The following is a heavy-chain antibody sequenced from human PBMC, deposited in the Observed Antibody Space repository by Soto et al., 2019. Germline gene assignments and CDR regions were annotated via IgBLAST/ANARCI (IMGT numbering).Heavy chain of an antibody. CDR2: MSERSGPP. V-gene: IGHV3-23*01. J-gene: IGHJ2*01. CDR1: GFNFRKFA. Sequence: GGSLRLSCAASGFNFRKFAMSWVRQAPGKGLEWVSGMSERSGPPLYADSVKGRFAISRDNSKSTLYLEMNNLRPEDTAVYYCAKDQDNTDYYWIFDLWGRGTPVTVSS. CDR3: AKDQDNTDYYWIFDL. D-gene: IGHD4-17*01.